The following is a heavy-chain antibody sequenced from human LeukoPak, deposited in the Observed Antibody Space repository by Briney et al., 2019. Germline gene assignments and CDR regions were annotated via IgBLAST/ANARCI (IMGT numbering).Heavy chain of an antibody. J-gene: IGHJ6*02. CDR2: IYPGDSDT. CDR3: ARNLQTYYYDSSGYYHRHYYYGMDV. Sequence: GESLKISCKGSGYSINNYWIGWVRQMPGKGLEWMGIIYPGDSDTRYSPSFQGQVTISADKSISTAYLQWSSLKASDTAMYYCARNLQTYYYDSSGYYHRHYYYGMDVWGQGTTVTVSS. D-gene: IGHD3-22*01. V-gene: IGHV5-51*01. CDR1: GYSINNYW.